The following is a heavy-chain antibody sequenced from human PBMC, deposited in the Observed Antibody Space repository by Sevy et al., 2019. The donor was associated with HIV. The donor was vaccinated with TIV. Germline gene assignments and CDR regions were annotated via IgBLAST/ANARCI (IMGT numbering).Heavy chain of an antibody. CDR3: ARVRTYDILTGYHPFDY. Sequence: GGSLRLSCAASGFTFSSYGMHWVRQAPGKGLEWVAVIWYDGSNKYYADSVKGRFTISRDNSKNTLYLQMNSLRAEDTAVYYCARVRTYDILTGYHPFDYWGQGTLVTVSS. V-gene: IGHV3-33*01. CDR2: IWYDGSNK. CDR1: GFTFSSYG. D-gene: IGHD3-9*01. J-gene: IGHJ4*02.